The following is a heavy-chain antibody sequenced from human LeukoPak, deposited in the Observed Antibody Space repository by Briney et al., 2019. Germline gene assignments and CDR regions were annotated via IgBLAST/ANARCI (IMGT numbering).Heavy chain of an antibody. J-gene: IGHJ4*02. CDR3: ARDQLLSKSFDY. D-gene: IGHD1-26*01. V-gene: IGHV4-39*07. Sequence: SETLSLTCTVSGGSISSSSYYWGWIRQPPGKGLEWIGSIYYSGSTYYNPSLKSRVTISVDTSKNQFSLKLSSVTAADTAVYYCARDQLLSKSFDYWGQGTLVTVSS. CDR2: IYYSGST. CDR1: GGSISSSSYY.